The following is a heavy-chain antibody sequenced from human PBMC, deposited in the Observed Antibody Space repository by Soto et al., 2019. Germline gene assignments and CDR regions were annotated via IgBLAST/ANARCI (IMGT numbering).Heavy chain of an antibody. CDR2: ISGSGGST. CDR1: GFTFSSYA. J-gene: IGHJ5*02. Sequence: GGSLRLSCAASGFTFSSYAMSWVRQAPGKGLEWVSAISGSGGSTYYADSVKGRFTISRDNSKNTLYLQMNSLRAEDTAVYYCARIVGATRGGWFDPWGQGTLVTVSS. V-gene: IGHV3-23*01. D-gene: IGHD1-26*01. CDR3: ARIVGATRGGWFDP.